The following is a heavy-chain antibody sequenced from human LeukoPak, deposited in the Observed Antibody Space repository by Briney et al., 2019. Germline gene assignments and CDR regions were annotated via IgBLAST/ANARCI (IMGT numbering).Heavy chain of an antibody. CDR1: GFTFSSYA. J-gene: IGHJ4*02. V-gene: IGHV3-30-3*01. Sequence: GGSLRLSCAASGFTFSSYAMHWVRQAPGKGLEWVAVISYDGSNKYYADSVKGRFTISGDNSKNTLYLQMNSLRAEDTAVYYCATLDGEVHDYWGQGTLVTVSS. D-gene: IGHD3-10*01. CDR2: ISYDGSNK. CDR3: ATLDGEVHDY.